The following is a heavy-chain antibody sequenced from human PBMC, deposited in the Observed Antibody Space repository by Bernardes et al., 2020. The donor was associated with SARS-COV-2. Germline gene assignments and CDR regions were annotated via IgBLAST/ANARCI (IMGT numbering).Heavy chain of an antibody. CDR2: ISYEGRTE. CDR1: GFPSSRFA. CDR3: ARESDDSRSSYFDY. V-gene: IGHV3-30*03. J-gene: IGHJ4*02. D-gene: IGHD3-22*01. Sequence: GGSLRLSCEASGFPSSRFAMHWVRQAPGKGLEWVAIISYEGRTEYNADSVKGRFTISRDNSKNTIFLQMTSLRTEDTAVYYCARESDDSRSSYFDYWGQGTLVTVSS.